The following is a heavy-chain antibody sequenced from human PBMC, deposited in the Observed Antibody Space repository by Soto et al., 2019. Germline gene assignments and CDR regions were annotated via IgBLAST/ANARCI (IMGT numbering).Heavy chain of an antibody. Sequence: SETLSLTCTVSGDSISSDDYYWIWIRQPPGKGLEWVGYIYYTGRTSYNPSLESRLTISIDTSKNHFSLKLSSVSAADTAVYYCARDRSNSPDYFDYWGQGALVTVSS. D-gene: IGHD6-6*01. V-gene: IGHV4-30-4*01. J-gene: IGHJ4*02. CDR1: GDSISSDDYY. CDR3: ARDRSNSPDYFDY. CDR2: IYYTGRT.